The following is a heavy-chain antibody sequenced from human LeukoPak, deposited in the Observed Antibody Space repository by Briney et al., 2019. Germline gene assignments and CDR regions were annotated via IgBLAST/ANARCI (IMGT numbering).Heavy chain of an antibody. CDR3: AKDRRSLVGPTNFDY. CDR2: ISSSSSYI. V-gene: IGHV3-11*05. J-gene: IGHJ4*02. CDR1: GFTFSDYY. Sequence: GGSLRLSCAASGFTFSDYYMSWIRQAPGKGLEWVSSISSSSSYIYYADSVKGRFTISRDNAKNSLYLQMTSLRAEDTAIYYCAKDRRSLVGPTNFDYWGQGTPVTVSS. D-gene: IGHD1-26*01.